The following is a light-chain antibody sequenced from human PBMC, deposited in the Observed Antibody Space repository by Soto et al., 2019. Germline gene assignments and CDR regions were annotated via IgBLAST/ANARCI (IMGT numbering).Light chain of an antibody. CDR3: QQLNAYPLT. J-gene: IGKJ4*01. CDR1: QAISTY. Sequence: DIHFTWFPCILSPSVGDRVTVNCRASQAISTYLAWYQQTSGKAPKLLISAASTLQRGVPSRFSGSVSGTQFTLTISSLQPEDFATYYCQQLNAYPLTFGGGTKVDIK. CDR2: AAS. V-gene: IGKV1-9*01.